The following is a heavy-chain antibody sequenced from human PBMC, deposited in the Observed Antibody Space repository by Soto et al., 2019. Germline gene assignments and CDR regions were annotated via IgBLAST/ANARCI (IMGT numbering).Heavy chain of an antibody. Sequence: SETLSLTCAVYGGSFSGYYWSWIRQPPGKGLEWIGEINHSGSTNYNPSLKSRVTISVDTSKNQFSLKLSSVTAADTAVYYCARRADKNVDIVATIPHRNYYYMDVWGKGTTVTVSS. D-gene: IGHD5-12*01. V-gene: IGHV4-34*01. CDR2: INHSGST. CDR1: GGSFSGYY. CDR3: ARRADKNVDIVATIPHRNYYYMDV. J-gene: IGHJ6*03.